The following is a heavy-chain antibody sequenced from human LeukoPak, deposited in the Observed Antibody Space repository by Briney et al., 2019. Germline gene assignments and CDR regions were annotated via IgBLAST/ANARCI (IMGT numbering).Heavy chain of an antibody. J-gene: IGHJ6*02. V-gene: IGHV1-2*02. CDR2: INPNSGGT. CDR3: ARQKSYYYGLDV. CDR1: GYTFTGYY. Sequence: ASVKVSCKAPGYTFTGYYMHWVRQAPGQGLEWMGYINPNSGGTNYAQKYQARVTMTRDTSISTAYMELSSLRSDDTAIYYCARQKSYYYGLDVWAQGTTVTVSS.